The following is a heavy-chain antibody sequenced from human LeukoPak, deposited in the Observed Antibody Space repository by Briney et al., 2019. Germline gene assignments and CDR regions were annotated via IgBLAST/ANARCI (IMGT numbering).Heavy chain of an antibody. CDR3: ATDRAWGSNFDY. Sequence: SETLSLTCIVSGGSVSSGTYYWSWIRQPPGKGLEWIGYIYYSGSTYYNPSLKSRVTISVDTSKNQFSLKLSSVTAADTAVYYCATDRAWGSNFDYWGQGTLVTVSS. J-gene: IGHJ4*02. D-gene: IGHD1-26*01. CDR2: IYYSGST. V-gene: IGHV4-61*01. CDR1: GGSVSSGTYY.